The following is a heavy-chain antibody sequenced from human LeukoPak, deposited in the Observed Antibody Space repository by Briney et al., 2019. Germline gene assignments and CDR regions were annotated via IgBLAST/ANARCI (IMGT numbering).Heavy chain of an antibody. Sequence: GESLKISCKGSGYSINNYWIGWVRQMPGKGLEWMGIIYPADSDIRYSPSFQGQVTISADKSISTVYLQWSSLRASDTAMYYCARQEYCSGGSCYTWFDPWGQGTLVTVSS. D-gene: IGHD2-15*01. V-gene: IGHV5-51*01. CDR3: ARQEYCSGGSCYTWFDP. CDR1: GYSINNYW. J-gene: IGHJ5*02. CDR2: IYPADSDI.